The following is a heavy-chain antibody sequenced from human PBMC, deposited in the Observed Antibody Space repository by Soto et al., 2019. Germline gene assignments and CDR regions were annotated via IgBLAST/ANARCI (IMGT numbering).Heavy chain of an antibody. D-gene: IGHD2-2*01. J-gene: IGHJ4*02. V-gene: IGHV1-2*04. CDR3: ARDTTSGYDN. CDR2: INPNSGGT. Sequence: ASLKLSGQATGYTYTGYYMHWVRQAPGQGLEWMGWINPNSGGTNYAQKFQGWVTMTRDTSISTAYMELSRLRSDDTAVYYSARDTTSGYDNWGQGNLLTISS. CDR1: GYTYTGYY.